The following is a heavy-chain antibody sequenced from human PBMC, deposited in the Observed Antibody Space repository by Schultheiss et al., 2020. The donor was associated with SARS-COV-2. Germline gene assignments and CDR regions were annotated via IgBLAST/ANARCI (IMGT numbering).Heavy chain of an antibody. V-gene: IGHV6-1*01. CDR2: TYYRSKWYN. D-gene: IGHD3-16*01. CDR3: ARSASLGVDY. J-gene: IGHJ4*02. Sequence: SETLSLTCAISGDSVSSNSSAWNWIRQSPSRGLEWLGRTYYRSKWYNHYAVSVKSRITVSPDTSKNQFSLQLNSVTPEDTAVYYCARSASLGVDYWGQGTLVTVSS. CDR1: GDSVSSNSSA.